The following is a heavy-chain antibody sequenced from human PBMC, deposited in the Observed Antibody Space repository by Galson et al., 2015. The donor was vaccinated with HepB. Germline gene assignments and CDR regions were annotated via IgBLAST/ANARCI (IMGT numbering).Heavy chain of an antibody. CDR2: ISAYNGNT. CDR3: ARDQVEQASPRFDY. CDR1: GGTFSSYA. D-gene: IGHD6-6*01. V-gene: IGHV1-18*01. Sequence: SVKVSCKASGGTFSSYAISWVRQAPGQGLEWMGWISAYNGNTNYAQKLQGRVTMTTDTSTSTAYMELRSLRSDDTAVYYCARDQVEQASPRFDYWGQGTLVTGSS. J-gene: IGHJ4*02.